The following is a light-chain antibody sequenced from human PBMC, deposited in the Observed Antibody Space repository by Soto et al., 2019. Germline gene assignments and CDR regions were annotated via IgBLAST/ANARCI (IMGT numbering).Light chain of an antibody. CDR1: SSDVGAYNH. Sequence: QSALTQPASVSGSPGQSITISCAGTSSDVGAYNHVSWYQQHPGKAPKLMIYDVYYRPSGVSDRFSGSKSGNTASLTISGLQAEDEADYYCISYTTTSTVVFGGGTKVTVL. CDR3: ISYTTTSTVV. CDR2: DVY. V-gene: IGLV2-14*03. J-gene: IGLJ2*01.